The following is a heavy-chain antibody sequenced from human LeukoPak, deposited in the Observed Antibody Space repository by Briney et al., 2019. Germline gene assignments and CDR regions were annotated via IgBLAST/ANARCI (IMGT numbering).Heavy chain of an antibody. CDR2: IYHTGST. J-gene: IGHJ5*02. Sequence: PSETLSLTCAVYGGSFSGYYWSWIRQPLGKGLEWIGYIYHTGSTYYNPSLKSRVTISVDTSKNQFSLRLSSVTAADTAVYYCARPQYCSGTSCYWFDPWGQGTLVTVSS. CDR3: ARPQYCSGTSCYWFDP. D-gene: IGHD2-2*01. V-gene: IGHV4-34*01. CDR1: GGSFSGYY.